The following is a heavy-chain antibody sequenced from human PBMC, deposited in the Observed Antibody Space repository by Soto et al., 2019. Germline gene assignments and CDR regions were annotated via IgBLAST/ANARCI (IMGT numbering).Heavy chain of an antibody. CDR1: GYFFTTYG. Sequence: ASVKVTCKASGYFFTTYGISWVRQAPGQGPEWMGIINPSGGNTNDAQKFQDRVTMTSDTSTSTVYMELSSLRSEDTAVYYCARGISTTRYYYYYGMDVWGQGTTVTVSS. CDR2: INPSGGNT. J-gene: IGHJ6*02. D-gene: IGHD2-2*01. CDR3: ARGISTTRYYYYYGMDV. V-gene: IGHV1-46*01.